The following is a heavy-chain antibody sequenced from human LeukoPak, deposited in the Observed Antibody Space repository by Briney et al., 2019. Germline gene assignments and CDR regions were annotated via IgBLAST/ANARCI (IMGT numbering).Heavy chain of an antibody. CDR2: IKQDGSEK. Sequence: PGGSLRLSCAASRFTFSSYWMSWVRHAPGKGLEWVANIKQDGSEKYYVDSVKGRFTISRDNSKNTLYLQMNSLRAEDTAVYYCAKGLRCLDYWGQGTLVTVSS. J-gene: IGHJ4*02. D-gene: IGHD3-3*01. CDR3: AKGLRCLDY. V-gene: IGHV3-7*03. CDR1: RFTFSSYW.